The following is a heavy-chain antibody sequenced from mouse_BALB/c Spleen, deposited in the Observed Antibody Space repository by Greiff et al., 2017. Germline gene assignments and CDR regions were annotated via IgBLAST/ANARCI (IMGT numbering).Heavy chain of an antibody. Sequence: EVKLVESGPELVKPGASVKMSCKASGYTFTSYVMHWVKQKPGQGLEWIGYINPYNDGTKYNEKFKGKATLTSDKSSSTAYMELSSLTSEDSAVYYCAREGYYGRGDFDVWGAGTTVTVSS. CDR1: GYTFTSYV. J-gene: IGHJ1*01. CDR2: INPYNDGT. D-gene: IGHD1-1*01. CDR3: AREGYYGRGDFDV. V-gene: IGHV1-14*01.